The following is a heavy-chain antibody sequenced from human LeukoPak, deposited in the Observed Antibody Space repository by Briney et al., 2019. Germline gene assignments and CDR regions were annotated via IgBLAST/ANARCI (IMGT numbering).Heavy chain of an antibody. Sequence: SETLSLTCTVPGGSLCIYFCSWIRPPAGKGLEWIGRIVTSGRIIYNPTLKRRVTISVDKSKKQLSLRESSVSAADTAVYNCARVKTATRGPYYHYYMDVCGKGTTVIVSS. V-gene: IGHV4-4*07. CDR2: IVTSGRI. J-gene: IGHJ6*03. CDR3: ARVKTATRGPYYHYYMDV. CDR1: GGSLCIYF. D-gene: IGHD1-14*01.